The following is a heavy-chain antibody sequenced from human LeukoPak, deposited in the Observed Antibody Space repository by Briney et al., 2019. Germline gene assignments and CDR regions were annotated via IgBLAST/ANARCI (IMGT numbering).Heavy chain of an antibody. V-gene: IGHV3-30*03. D-gene: IGHD3-16*01. CDR2: LSHDGTNK. CDR3: ASGFLRNWYYLGDY. CDR1: GFTFSTYG. J-gene: IGHJ4*02. Sequence: GRSLRLSCAASGFTFSTYGMRWVRQAPGKGLEWVAVLSHDGTNKYYADSVKGRFTISRDNSKNTLYLQMNSLRAEDTAVYYCASGFLRNWYYLGDYWGQGTLVTVSS.